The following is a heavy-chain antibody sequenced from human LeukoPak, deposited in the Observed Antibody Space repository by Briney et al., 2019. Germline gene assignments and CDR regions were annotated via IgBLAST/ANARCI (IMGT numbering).Heavy chain of an antibody. V-gene: IGHV1-46*01. CDR2: INPSGGST. CDR3: ARLSTDSSGYYYVWWFDP. Sequence: ASVKVSCKASGYTFTSYYMHWVRQAPGQGLEWMGIINPSGGSTRYAQKFQGRVTMTRDTSTSTVYMELSSLRSEDTAVYYCARLSTDSSGYYYVWWFDPWGQGTLVTVSS. J-gene: IGHJ5*02. CDR1: GYTFTSYY. D-gene: IGHD3-22*01.